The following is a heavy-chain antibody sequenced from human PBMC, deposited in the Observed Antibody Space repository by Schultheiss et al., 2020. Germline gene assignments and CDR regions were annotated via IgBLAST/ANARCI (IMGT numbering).Heavy chain of an antibody. V-gene: IGHV1-69*06. CDR2: IMPMFNTA. D-gene: IGHD1-1*01. CDR1: GGTFSSYA. CDR3: ARDGETGTTAAYRMDA. Sequence: GASLKISCKASGGTFSSYAINWVRQAPGQGLEWMGGIMPMFNTAYYAQNFQGRVTITADKSTTTAYMELISLRSQDTAVYFCARDGETGTTAAYRMDAWGQGTTVTVSS. J-gene: IGHJ6*02.